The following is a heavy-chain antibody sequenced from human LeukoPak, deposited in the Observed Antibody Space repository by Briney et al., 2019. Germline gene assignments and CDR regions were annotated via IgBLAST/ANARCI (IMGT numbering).Heavy chain of an antibody. CDR2: IIPIFGTA. J-gene: IGHJ1*01. V-gene: IGHV1-69*01. Sequence: SVKVSCEASGGTFSSYAISWVRQAPGQGLEWMGGIIPIFGTANYAQKFQGRVTITADESTSTAYMELSSLRSEDTAVYYCARGDLPAALPEYFQHWGQGTLVTVSS. CDR1: GGTFSSYA. D-gene: IGHD2-2*01. CDR3: ARGDLPAALPEYFQH.